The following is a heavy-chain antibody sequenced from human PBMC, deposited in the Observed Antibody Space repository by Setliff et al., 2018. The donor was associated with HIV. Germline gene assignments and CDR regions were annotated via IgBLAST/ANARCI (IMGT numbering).Heavy chain of an antibody. CDR2: ISVYNGNT. D-gene: IGHD1-26*01. CDR3: ARGFGRWDLLRGHYYYYMDV. Sequence: ASVKVSCKASGYTFTDYGITWVRQAPGQGLEWMGWISVYNGNTNYAQKLQGRVTMTTDTSTSTAYMELRSLRSDDTAVYYCARGFGRWDLLRGHYYYYMDVWGKGTTVTVSS. V-gene: IGHV1-18*01. CDR1: GYTFTDYG. J-gene: IGHJ6*03.